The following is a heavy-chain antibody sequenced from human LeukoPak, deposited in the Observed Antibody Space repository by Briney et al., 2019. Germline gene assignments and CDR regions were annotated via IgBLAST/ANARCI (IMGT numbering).Heavy chain of an antibody. Sequence: ASVKVSCKASGYTFTSYDINWVRQATGQGLEWMGWMNPNSGNTGYAQKFQGRVTMTRDTSTNTAYMELSSLRSEDTAVYYCASGIAVAFSAFDIWGQGTMVTVSS. CDR3: ASGIAVAFSAFDI. CDR1: GYTFTSYD. CDR2: MNPNSGNT. D-gene: IGHD6-19*01. V-gene: IGHV1-8*01. J-gene: IGHJ3*02.